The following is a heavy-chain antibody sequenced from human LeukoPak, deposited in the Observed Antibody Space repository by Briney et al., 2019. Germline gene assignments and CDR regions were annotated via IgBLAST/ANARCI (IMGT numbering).Heavy chain of an antibody. D-gene: IGHD5-24*01. CDR1: GGSISNYY. V-gene: IGHV4-59*01. CDR3: ARGEIEMATIAGPFDY. J-gene: IGHJ4*02. CDR2: IYYSGST. Sequence: PSETLSLTCTVSGGSISNYYWSWIRQPPGKGLEWIGYIYYSGSTNYNPSLKSRVTISVDTSKNQFSLKLSSVTAADTAVYYCARGEIEMATIAGPFDYWGQGTLVTVSS.